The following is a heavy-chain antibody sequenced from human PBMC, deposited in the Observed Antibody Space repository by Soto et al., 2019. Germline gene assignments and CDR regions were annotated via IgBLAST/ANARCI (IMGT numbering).Heavy chain of an antibody. CDR2: ISSSSSYT. Sequence: QVQLVESGGGLVKPGGSLRLSCAASGFTFSDYYMSWIRQAPGKGLEWVSYISSSSSYTNYADSVKGRFTISRDNAKNSLYLQMNSLRAEDTAVYYCARHRIAAAEPIDYWGQGTLVTVSS. V-gene: IGHV3-11*06. CDR1: GFTFSDYY. J-gene: IGHJ4*02. CDR3: ARHRIAAAEPIDY. D-gene: IGHD6-13*01.